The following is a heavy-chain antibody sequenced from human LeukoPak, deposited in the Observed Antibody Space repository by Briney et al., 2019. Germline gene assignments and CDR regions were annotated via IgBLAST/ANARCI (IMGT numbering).Heavy chain of an antibody. Sequence: SETLSLTCTVSGSSISSYYWSWIRQPPGKGLEWIGYIYYSGSTNYNPSLKSRVTISVDTSKNQFSLKLSSVTAADTAVYYCARHPSYGDYPDYWGQGTLVTVSS. CDR2: IYYSGST. CDR1: GSSISSYY. D-gene: IGHD4-17*01. J-gene: IGHJ4*02. V-gene: IGHV4-59*08. CDR3: ARHPSYGDYPDY.